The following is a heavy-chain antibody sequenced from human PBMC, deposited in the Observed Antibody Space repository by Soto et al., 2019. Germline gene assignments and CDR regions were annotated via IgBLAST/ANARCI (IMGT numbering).Heavy chain of an antibody. CDR1: AFSSHHHA. V-gene: IGHV3-9*02. CDR3: TEDILPGGADV. D-gene: IGHD3-16*01. Sequence: GGSLRLSCVASAFSSHHHAIHWVRQGPGKGLEWVSGIHWNNGATGYADSVKGRFTTFKDNVKNSVYLQMNSLRTDDTAFYYCTEDILPGGADVWGQGTTVTVSS. CDR2: IHWNNGAT. J-gene: IGHJ6*02.